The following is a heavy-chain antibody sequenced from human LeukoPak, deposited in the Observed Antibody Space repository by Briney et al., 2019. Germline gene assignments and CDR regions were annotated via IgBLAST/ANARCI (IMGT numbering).Heavy chain of an antibody. D-gene: IGHD1-26*01. Sequence: PGGSLRLSCAASGFTFSSYWMSWVRQAPGKGLEWVANIKQDGSEKYYVGSVKGRFTISRDNAKTSLYLQMNSLRAEDTAVYYCARDKILGATHFDYWGQGTLVTVSS. CDR3: ARDKILGATHFDY. V-gene: IGHV3-7*01. J-gene: IGHJ4*02. CDR1: GFTFSSYW. CDR2: IKQDGSEK.